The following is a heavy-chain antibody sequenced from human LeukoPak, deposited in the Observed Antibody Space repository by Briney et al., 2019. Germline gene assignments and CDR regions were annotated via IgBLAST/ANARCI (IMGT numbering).Heavy chain of an antibody. Sequence: ASVKVSCKASGYTFTGYNMHWVRQDPGQGLEWMGRINPNSGGTNYAQKFQGRVTMARDTSISTAYMELSRLRSDDTAVYYCARGRYNWNDGPGWFDPWGQGTLVSVSS. J-gene: IGHJ5*02. CDR1: GYTFTGYN. V-gene: IGHV1-2*06. D-gene: IGHD1-1*01. CDR3: ARGRYNWNDGPGWFDP. CDR2: INPNSGGT.